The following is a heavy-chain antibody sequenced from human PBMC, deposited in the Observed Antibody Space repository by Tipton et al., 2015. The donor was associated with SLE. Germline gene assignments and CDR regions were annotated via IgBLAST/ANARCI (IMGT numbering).Heavy chain of an antibody. CDR1: GGSFSDYY. CDR2: INESGTT. J-gene: IGHJ4*02. V-gene: IGHV4-34*01. D-gene: IGHD2-21*01. CDR3: ARRDCGGDCYYGH. Sequence: TLSLTCDVYGGSFSDYYWGWFRQPPGKGLEWIGEINESGTTHYNPSLKSRVTISIDTSENQFSLKLTSMTAADTAVYYCARRDCGGDCYYGHWGQGTQVTVSS.